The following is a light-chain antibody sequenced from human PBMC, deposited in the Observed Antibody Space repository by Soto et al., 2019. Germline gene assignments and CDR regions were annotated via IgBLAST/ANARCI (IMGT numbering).Light chain of an antibody. CDR2: LGS. V-gene: IGKV2-28*01. Sequence: DIVMTQSPLSLPVTPGEPASISCRSSQSLLHSNGYNYLDWYLQKPGQSPQLLIYLGSNRSSGVPDRFSGSGSGTDFTLKISRVEAEDVGVYYCIQALQTPLDTFGPGTKVDIK. CDR1: QSLLHSNGYNY. CDR3: IQALQTPLDT. J-gene: IGKJ3*01.